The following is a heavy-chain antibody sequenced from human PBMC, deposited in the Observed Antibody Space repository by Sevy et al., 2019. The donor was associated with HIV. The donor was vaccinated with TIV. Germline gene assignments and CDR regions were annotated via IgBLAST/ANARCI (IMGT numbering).Heavy chain of an antibody. CDR1: GYTFTGYY. J-gene: IGHJ4*02. CDR2: INPNNDGT. V-gene: IGHV1-2*02. Sequence: ASVKVSCKASGYTFTGYYLHWVRQAPGQGLEWMGWINPNNDGTDYPQKFQGRVTMTRDTSINTAYMYPNRLRFDDTAVYFCARVPSTSSGAYYRFDSWGQGTLVTVSS. CDR3: ARVPSTSSGAYYRFDS. D-gene: IGHD3-22*01.